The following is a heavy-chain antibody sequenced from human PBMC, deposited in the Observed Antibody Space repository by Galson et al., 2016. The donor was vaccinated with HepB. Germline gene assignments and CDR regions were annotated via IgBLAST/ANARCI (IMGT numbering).Heavy chain of an antibody. CDR2: INPNSGRT. Sequence: SVKVSCKASGYTFTDFYMHWVRQAPGQGLEWMGWINPNSGRTNYAQKFQGRDSMTRDTSISTAYMELSRLTFDDTAVYYCARAIADLKAPYNYYYMYVWGKGTAVAVSS. J-gene: IGHJ6*03. D-gene: IGHD2-21*01. V-gene: IGHV1-2*02. CDR3: ARAIADLKAPYNYYYMYV. CDR1: GYTFTDFY.